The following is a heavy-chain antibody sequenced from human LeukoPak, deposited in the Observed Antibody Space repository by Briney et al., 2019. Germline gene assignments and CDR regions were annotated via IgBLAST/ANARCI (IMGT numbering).Heavy chain of an antibody. CDR2: IYTSGST. CDR3: VRHVARAFDI. J-gene: IGHJ3*02. CDR1: GGSISSSSYY. V-gene: IGHV4-39*01. Sequence: SETLSLTCTVSGGSISSSSYYWGWIRQPPGKGLEWIGSIYTSGSTNYNPSLKSRVTISIDTSKNQLSLKLSSVTAADTAVYSCVRHVARAFDIWGQGTKVTVSS.